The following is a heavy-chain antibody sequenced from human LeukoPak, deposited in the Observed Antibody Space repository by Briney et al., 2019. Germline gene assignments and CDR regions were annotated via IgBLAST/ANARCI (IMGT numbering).Heavy chain of an antibody. J-gene: IGHJ3*02. CDR1: GFTFSDYY. Sequence: GGSLRLSCAASGFTFSDYYMSWIRQAPGKGLEWVSYISSSGSTIYYADSVKGRFTISRDNSKNTLYLQMNSLRAEDTAVYYCAREWDPDAFDIWGQGTMVTVSS. V-gene: IGHV3-11*04. CDR3: AREWDPDAFDI. D-gene: IGHD1-26*01. CDR2: ISSSGSTI.